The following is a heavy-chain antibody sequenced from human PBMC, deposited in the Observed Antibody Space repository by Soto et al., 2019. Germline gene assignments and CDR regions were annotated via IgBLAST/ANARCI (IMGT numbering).Heavy chain of an antibody. CDR3: ATRPYSYGFKH. CDR1: GGSISSSPYY. J-gene: IGHJ1*01. Sequence: QLQLQESGPGLVQPSETLSLTCSVSGGSISSSPYYWGWIRQPPGKGLEWIGSIYYSGNTFYNPSLKIRATISVDTSKNHFSLRLSSVTAADTAVYYCATRPYSYGFKHWGQGTLVTVSS. V-gene: IGHV4-39*02. D-gene: IGHD5-18*01. CDR2: IYYSGNT.